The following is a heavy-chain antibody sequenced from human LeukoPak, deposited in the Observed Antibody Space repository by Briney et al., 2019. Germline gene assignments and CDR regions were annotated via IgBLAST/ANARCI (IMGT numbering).Heavy chain of an antibody. Sequence: GGSLRLSCAASGFTFSSYDMHWVRQAPGRGLEWVSAIGIAGDTYYPDSVKGRFTIPRENAKNSMYLQMNSLKDGDTAVYYCIRGGIQVSGIDAFDIWGQGTMVTVSS. J-gene: IGHJ3*02. CDR1: GFTFSSYD. D-gene: IGHD5/OR15-5a*01. CDR2: IGIAGDT. V-gene: IGHV3-13*01. CDR3: IRGGIQVSGIDAFDI.